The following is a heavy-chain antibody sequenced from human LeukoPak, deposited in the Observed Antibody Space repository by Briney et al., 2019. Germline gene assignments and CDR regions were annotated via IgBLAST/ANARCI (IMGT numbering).Heavy chain of an antibody. D-gene: IGHD2-8*01. Sequence: SETLSLTCSVSGGSTRSNYWSWIRQPPGKGPEWIGYIYYGGSTNYNPSLNSRVTISIDTSKNQFSLQLNSVTASDTAVYYCARDGRNCTNNYCYTYFDPWGPGILVTVSS. CDR1: GGSTRSNY. J-gene: IGHJ5*02. CDR3: ARDGRNCTNNYCYTYFDP. CDR2: IYYGGST. V-gene: IGHV4-59*01.